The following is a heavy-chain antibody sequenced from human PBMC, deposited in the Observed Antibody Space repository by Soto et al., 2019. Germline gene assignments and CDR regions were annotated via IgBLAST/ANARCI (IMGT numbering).Heavy chain of an antibody. J-gene: IGHJ6*02. CDR3: VKDRRTEAYGMEV. CDR1: GFTFSSHG. D-gene: IGHD2-21*01. CDR2: ISFDGSNK. Sequence: QVQLVESGGGVVQPGRSLRLSCAASGFTFSSHGLHWVRQAPSRGLGWVAVISFDGSNKQYGDSVKGRFTISRDNSQNTLYLQMNSLRAEDTAVYYCVKDRRTEAYGMEVWGQGTTVIVAS. V-gene: IGHV3-30*18.